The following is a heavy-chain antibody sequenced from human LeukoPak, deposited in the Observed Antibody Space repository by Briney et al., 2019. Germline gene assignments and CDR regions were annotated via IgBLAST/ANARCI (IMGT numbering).Heavy chain of an antibody. V-gene: IGHV3-30*18. D-gene: IGHD3-16*02. Sequence: GRSLRLSCAASGFTFSSYGMHWVRQAPGKGLEWAAVISYDGGNKYYADSVKGRFTISRDNSKNTLYLQMNSLRAEDTAVYYCAKAPGGGSNSYRMDYWGQGTLVTVSS. CDR3: AKAPGGGSNSYRMDY. CDR1: GFTFSSYG. CDR2: ISYDGGNK. J-gene: IGHJ4*02.